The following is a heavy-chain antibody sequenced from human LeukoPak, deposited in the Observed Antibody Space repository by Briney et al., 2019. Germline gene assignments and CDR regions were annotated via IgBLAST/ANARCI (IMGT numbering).Heavy chain of an antibody. Sequence: PGGSLRVSCAASGFTFSSYSMNSVRQAPGKGLWKVSSISSSSSYIYYADSVKGRFTISRDNANNSLYLQMNSLRAEDAAVYYCARGYGSGSYYLDYWGQGTLVTVSS. CDR3: ARGYGSGSYYLDY. D-gene: IGHD3-10*01. CDR1: GFTFSSYS. J-gene: IGHJ4*02. CDR2: ISSSSSYI. V-gene: IGHV3-21*01.